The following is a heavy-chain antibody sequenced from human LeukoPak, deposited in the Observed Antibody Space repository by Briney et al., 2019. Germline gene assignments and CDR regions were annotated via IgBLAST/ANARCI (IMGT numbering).Heavy chain of an antibody. Sequence: QPGGSLRLSCAASGFTFSSYAMLGVREATGKGLEWVSAISGSGGSTYYADSANRRLTISRDNSKNTLYLQMNSLIAEDTAVYYCAKDYGYSYELGFDYWGQGTLVTVSS. CDR1: GFTFSSYA. D-gene: IGHD5-18*01. CDR2: ISGSGGST. V-gene: IGHV3-23*01. CDR3: AKDYGYSYELGFDY. J-gene: IGHJ4*02.